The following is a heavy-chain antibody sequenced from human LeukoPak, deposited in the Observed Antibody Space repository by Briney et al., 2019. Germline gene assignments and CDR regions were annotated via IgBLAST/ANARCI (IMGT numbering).Heavy chain of an antibody. CDR2: INHSGST. Sequence: SETLSLTCAVYGGSFSGYYWSWIRQPPGKGLEWIGEINHSGSTNYNPSLKSRVTISVDTSKNQFSLKLSSVTAADTAVYYCARSYDSRGSLDYGGQETVGTVFS. J-gene: IGHJ4*02. CDR3: ARSYDSRGSLDY. CDR1: GGSFSGYY. V-gene: IGHV4-34*01. D-gene: IGHD3-22*01.